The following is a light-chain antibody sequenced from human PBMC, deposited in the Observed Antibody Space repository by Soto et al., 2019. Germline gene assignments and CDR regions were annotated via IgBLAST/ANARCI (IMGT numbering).Light chain of an antibody. J-gene: IGKJ1*01. CDR3: QQYNSYPLT. Sequence: IELTQCPSALSTPAGSSGPITCRASQGISGWLAWYQQKPERAPKSLIYAASSLQTGVPSRFSGSGSGTDFTLTISSLQPEDFATYYCQQYNSYPLTFGQGTKVDIK. CDR1: QGISGW. CDR2: AAS. V-gene: IGKV1D-16*01.